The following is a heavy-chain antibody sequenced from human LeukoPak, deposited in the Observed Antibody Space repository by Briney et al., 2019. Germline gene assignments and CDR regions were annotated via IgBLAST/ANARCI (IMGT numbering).Heavy chain of an antibody. CDR3: AREGAARPTLDY. Sequence: ASVKVSCKASGYTFTSYAMHWVRQAPGQRLEWMGWINAGNGNTKYSQKFQGRVTITRDTSASTAYMELSSLRSEDTAVYYCAREGAARPTLDYWGQGTLVTVSS. CDR2: INAGNGNT. D-gene: IGHD6-6*01. J-gene: IGHJ4*02. V-gene: IGHV1-3*01. CDR1: GYTFTSYA.